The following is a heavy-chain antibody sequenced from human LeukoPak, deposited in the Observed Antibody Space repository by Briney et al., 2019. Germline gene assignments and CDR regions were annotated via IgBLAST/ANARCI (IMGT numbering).Heavy chain of an antibody. CDR2: INHSGST. CDR1: GGSFSGYY. J-gene: IGHJ4*02. CDR3: ARGPLYYYDSSSRSYYFDY. V-gene: IGHV4-34*01. Sequence: SETLSLTCAVYGGSFSGYYWSWIRQPPGKGLEWIGEINHSGSTNHSPSLKSRVTISVDTSKNQFPLKLRSVTAADTAVYYCARGPLYYYDSSSRSYYFDYWGQGTLVTVSS. D-gene: IGHD3-22*01.